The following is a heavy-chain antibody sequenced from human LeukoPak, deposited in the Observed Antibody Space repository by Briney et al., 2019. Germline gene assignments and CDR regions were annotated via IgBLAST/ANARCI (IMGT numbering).Heavy chain of an antibody. CDR1: GFTFSSYG. Sequence: GGSLRLSCAASGFTFSSYGMHWVRQAPGKGLEWVAVIWYDGSNKYYADSVKGRFTISRDNSKNTLYLQMNSLRAEDTAVYYCARDPGYSSGWYFDYWGQGTLVTASS. V-gene: IGHV3-33*01. J-gene: IGHJ4*02. CDR2: IWYDGSNK. CDR3: ARDPGYSSGWYFDY. D-gene: IGHD6-19*01.